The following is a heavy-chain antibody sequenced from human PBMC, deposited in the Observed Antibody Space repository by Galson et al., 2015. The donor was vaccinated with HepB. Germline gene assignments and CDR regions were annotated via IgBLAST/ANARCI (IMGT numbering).Heavy chain of an antibody. V-gene: IGHV3-9*01. CDR1: GFTFDDYA. CDR2: ISWNSGSI. D-gene: IGHD6-19*01. Sequence: SLRLSCAASGFTFDDYAMHWVRQAPGKGLEWVSGISWNSGSIGYADSVKGRFTISRGNAKNSLYLQMNSLRAEDTALYYCAKGGTESHLTYSSGWYSWFDPWGQGTLVTVSS. CDR3: AKGGTESHLTYSSGWYSWFDP. J-gene: IGHJ5*02.